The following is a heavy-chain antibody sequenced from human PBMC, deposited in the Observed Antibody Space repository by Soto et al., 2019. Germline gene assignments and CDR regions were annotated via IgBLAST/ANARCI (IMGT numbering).Heavy chain of an antibody. J-gene: IGHJ4*02. Sequence: SETLSLTCAVSGGSFTSNNWWTWVRQPPGQGLEWIGEIYRTGSTNYNPSLKSRVTISLDKSENQFSLKVTSLTAADTAVYYCASRDSGTSVDYWGQGTLVTVSS. V-gene: IGHV4-4*02. D-gene: IGHD1-7*01. CDR2: IYRTGST. CDR1: GGSFTSNNW. CDR3: ASRDSGTSVDY.